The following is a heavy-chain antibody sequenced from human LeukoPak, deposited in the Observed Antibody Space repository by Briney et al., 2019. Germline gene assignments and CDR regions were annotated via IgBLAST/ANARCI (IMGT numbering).Heavy chain of an antibody. V-gene: IGHV3-74*01. CDR3: ARDEPTVTTGPPVGS. Sequence: PGGSLRLSCVAPGFTFYSYWMHWVRQAPGKGLVWVSCINGDGSTSNYADSVKGRFTISRDNAKNTLYLQMHSLRAEDTAVYYCARDEPTVTTGPPVGSWGQGTLVTVSS. CDR2: INGDGSTS. D-gene: IGHD4-17*01. J-gene: IGHJ4*02. CDR1: GFTFYSYW.